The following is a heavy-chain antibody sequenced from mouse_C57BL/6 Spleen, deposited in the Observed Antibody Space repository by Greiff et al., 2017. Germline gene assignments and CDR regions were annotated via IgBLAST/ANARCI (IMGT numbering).Heavy chain of an antibody. D-gene: IGHD3-2*02. CDR2: IDPSDSYT. J-gene: IGHJ3*01. V-gene: IGHV1-69*01. CDR3: ARGQLRLGFAY. CDR1: GYTFTSYW. Sequence: VQLQQPGAELVMPGASVKLSCKASGYTFTSYWMHWVKQRPGQGLEWIGEIDPSDSYTNYNQKFKGKSTLTVDQSSSTAYMQLSSLTSEDSAVYYCARGQLRLGFAYWGQGTLVTVSA.